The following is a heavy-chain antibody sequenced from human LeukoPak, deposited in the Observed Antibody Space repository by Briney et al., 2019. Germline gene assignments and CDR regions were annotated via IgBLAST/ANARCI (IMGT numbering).Heavy chain of an antibody. V-gene: IGHV3-21*06. CDR2: ISTVSTYT. CDR1: GFTFTDYS. Sequence: GGSLRLSCAPSGFTFTDYSMNWVRQAPGKGLEWVASISTVSTYTFYADSVKGRFSISRDNVRNLLYLQISSLGAEDTAVYYCARDGSGFYLYNYRDVWGKGTTVTVSS. CDR3: ARDGSGFYLYNYRDV. J-gene: IGHJ6*03. D-gene: IGHD6-25*01.